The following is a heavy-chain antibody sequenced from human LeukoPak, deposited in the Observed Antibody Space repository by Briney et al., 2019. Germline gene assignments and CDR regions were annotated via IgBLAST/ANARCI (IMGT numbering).Heavy chain of an antibody. V-gene: IGHV3-21*01. Sequence: RPGGSLRLSCAASGFTFSTYSMNWVRQAPGKGLEWVSSISITSSDIYYADSVKGRFPISRDNANNSLYLQMNSLRAEDTAVYYCAREDAFDIWGQGTMVTVSS. CDR3: AREDAFDI. CDR1: GFTFSTYS. J-gene: IGHJ3*02. CDR2: ISITSSDI.